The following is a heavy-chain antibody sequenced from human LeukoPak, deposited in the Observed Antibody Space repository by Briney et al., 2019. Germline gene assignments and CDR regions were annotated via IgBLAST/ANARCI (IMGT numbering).Heavy chain of an antibody. D-gene: IGHD3-22*01. Sequence: ASVKVSCKASEYTFTSYYMHWVRQAPGQGLEWMGWISAYNGNTNYAQKLQGRVTMTTDTSTSTAYMELRSLRSDDTAVYYCARGSHYYDSSGYYTYWGQGTLVTVSS. CDR1: EYTFTSYY. CDR2: ISAYNGNT. J-gene: IGHJ4*02. CDR3: ARGSHYYDSSGYYTY. V-gene: IGHV1-18*04.